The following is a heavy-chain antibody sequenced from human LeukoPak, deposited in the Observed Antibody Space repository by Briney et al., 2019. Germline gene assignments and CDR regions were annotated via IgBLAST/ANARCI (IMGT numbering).Heavy chain of an antibody. V-gene: IGHV4-59*08. Sequence: GSLRLSCTASGFTFGDYVMSWFRQAPGKGLEWIGYIYYSGSTNYNPSLKSRVTISVDTSKNQFSLKLSSVTAADTAVYYCAAGRGYYGSGSQDYWGQGTLVTVSS. J-gene: IGHJ4*02. D-gene: IGHD3-10*01. CDR3: AAGRGYYGSGSQDY. CDR2: IYYSGST. CDR1: GFTFGDYV.